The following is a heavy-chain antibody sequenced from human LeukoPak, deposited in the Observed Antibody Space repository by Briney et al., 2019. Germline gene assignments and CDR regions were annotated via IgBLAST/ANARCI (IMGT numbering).Heavy chain of an antibody. CDR3: ARVFGYFDWLLGNTFDY. Sequence: ASVKVSCKASGYTFTGYYMHWVRQAPGQGLEWMGWIDPNSGGTNYAQKFQGRVTMTRDTSISTAYMELSRLRSDDTAVYYCARVFGYFDWLLGNTFDYWGQGTLVTVSS. V-gene: IGHV1-2*02. D-gene: IGHD3-9*01. J-gene: IGHJ4*02. CDR1: GYTFTGYY. CDR2: IDPNSGGT.